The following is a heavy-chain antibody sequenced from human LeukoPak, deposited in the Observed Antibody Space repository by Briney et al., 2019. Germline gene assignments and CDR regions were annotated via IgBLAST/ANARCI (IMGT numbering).Heavy chain of an antibody. J-gene: IGHJ4*02. V-gene: IGHV4-59*08. CDR3: AINAGGVFDY. CDR2: TYYSGNT. CDR1: GGSISSYY. D-gene: IGHD3-10*01. Sequence: PSETLSLTCTVSGGSISSYYWSWIRQPPGMGLEWIGYTYYSGNTNYNPSLKSRVTISEDTSKNQFSLKLSSVTAADTAVYFCAINAGGVFDYWGQGILVTVSS.